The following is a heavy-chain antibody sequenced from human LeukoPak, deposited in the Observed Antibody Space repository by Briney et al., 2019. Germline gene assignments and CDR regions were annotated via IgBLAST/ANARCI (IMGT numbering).Heavy chain of an antibody. D-gene: IGHD2-15*01. Sequence: GGSLRLSCAASGFTFSSSAMSWVRQVPGKGLEWVSGISASGGSTSYADSVRGRFTISRDNSKNTLYLQMNSLRAEDTAVYYCAKKNFGYCSGGSCYGDYGMDVWGQGTTVTVSS. CDR2: ISASGGST. CDR1: GFTFSSSA. J-gene: IGHJ6*02. V-gene: IGHV3-23*01. CDR3: AKKNFGYCSGGSCYGDYGMDV.